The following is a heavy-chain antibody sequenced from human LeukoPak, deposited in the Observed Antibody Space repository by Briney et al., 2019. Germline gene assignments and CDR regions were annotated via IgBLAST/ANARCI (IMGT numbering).Heavy chain of an antibody. CDR1: GFTFSSYS. Sequence: GGSLRLSCAASGFTFSSYSMNWVRQAPGKGLEWISYIGISSGNTKYADSVKGRFTISGDKAKNSVYLQMNSLRVEDTAVYHCARDTKYAFDNWGQGTLVTVSS. V-gene: IGHV3-48*01. D-gene: IGHD2-2*01. CDR3: ARDTKYAFDN. J-gene: IGHJ4*02. CDR2: IGISSGNT.